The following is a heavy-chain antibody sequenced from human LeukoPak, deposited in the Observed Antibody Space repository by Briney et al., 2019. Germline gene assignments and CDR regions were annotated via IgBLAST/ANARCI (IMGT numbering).Heavy chain of an antibody. Sequence: PGGSLRLSCAASGFTFSSYGMHWVRQAPGKGLEWVAAIWYDGSNKYYADSVKGRFTISSDNSKNTVYLQMNSLRAEDTAVYYCAKDLSYSSGWYDAFDIWGQGTMVTVSS. J-gene: IGHJ3*02. CDR1: GFTFSSYG. CDR3: AKDLSYSSGWYDAFDI. V-gene: IGHV3-33*06. D-gene: IGHD6-19*01. CDR2: IWYDGSNK.